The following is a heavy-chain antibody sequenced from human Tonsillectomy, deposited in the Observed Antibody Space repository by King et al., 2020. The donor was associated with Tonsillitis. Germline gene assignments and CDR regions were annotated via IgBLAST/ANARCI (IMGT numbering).Heavy chain of an antibody. CDR3: ARASYCSSTSCPYYYYGMGV. CDR2: IYYSGST. CDR1: GGSISSYY. J-gene: IGHJ6*02. Sequence: VQLQESGPGLVKPSETLSLTCTVSGGSISSYYWSWIRQPPGKGLEWIGYIYYSGSTNYNPSLKSRVTISVDTSKNQFSLKLSSVTAADTAVYYCARASYCSSTSCPYYYYGMGVWGQGTTVTVSS. V-gene: IGHV4-59*01. D-gene: IGHD2-2*01.